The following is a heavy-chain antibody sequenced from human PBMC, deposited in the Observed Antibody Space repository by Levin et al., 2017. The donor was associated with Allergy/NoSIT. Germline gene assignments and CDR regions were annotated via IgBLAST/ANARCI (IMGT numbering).Heavy chain of an antibody. Sequence: PGESLKISCAASGFIFSDYYMEWVRQAPGKALEWVGRIRNNANSYTTEYAASVKGRFTISRDASKNSLYLQMNSLRPEDTAVYYCARDTTATDAFDIWGQGTMVTVSS. CDR2: IRNNANSYTT. CDR3: ARDTTATDAFDI. V-gene: IGHV3-72*01. CDR1: GFIFSDYY. J-gene: IGHJ3*02. D-gene: IGHD2-21*02.